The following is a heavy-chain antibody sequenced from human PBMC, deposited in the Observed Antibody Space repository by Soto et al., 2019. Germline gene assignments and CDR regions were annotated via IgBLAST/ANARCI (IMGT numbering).Heavy chain of an antibody. J-gene: IGHJ4*02. Sequence: ALVKVYWKGSGYDFTCYGISWLRQAPGQGLEWMGWISAYNGNTNYAQKLQGRVTMTTDTSTSTAYMELRSLRSDDTAVYYCASAKYDSSGYYPTDYWGQGTLVTVSS. CDR2: ISAYNGNT. D-gene: IGHD3-22*01. V-gene: IGHV1-18*01. CDR3: ASAKYDSSGYYPTDY. CDR1: GYDFTCYG.